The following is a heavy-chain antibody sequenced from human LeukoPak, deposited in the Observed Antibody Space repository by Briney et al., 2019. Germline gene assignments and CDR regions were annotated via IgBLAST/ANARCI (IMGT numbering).Heavy chain of an antibody. Sequence: SVKVSCKASGGTFSSYAISWVRQAPGQGLEWMGGIIPIFGTADYAQKFQGRVTITTDESTSTAYMELSSLRSEDTAVYYCAREKVDAFDIWGQGTMVTVSS. CDR1: GGTFSSYA. CDR2: IIPIFGTA. V-gene: IGHV1-69*05. D-gene: IGHD2-15*01. CDR3: AREKVDAFDI. J-gene: IGHJ3*02.